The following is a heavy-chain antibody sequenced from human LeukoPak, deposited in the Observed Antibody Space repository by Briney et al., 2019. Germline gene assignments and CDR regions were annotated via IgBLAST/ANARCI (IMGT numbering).Heavy chain of an antibody. CDR3: AKSLGGCHSPPYYYGMDV. D-gene: IGHD2-15*01. V-gene: IGHV3-23*01. J-gene: IGHJ6*02. Sequence: GGSLRLSCAASGFTFSTYAMSWVRQAPGKGLEWVSGISGSGGSTYYADYVKGRFTISRDNSKNTLYLQLNRQRAEDTAVYHCAKSLGGCHSPPYYYGMDVWGQGTTVTVSS. CDR1: GFTFSTYA. CDR2: ISGSGGST.